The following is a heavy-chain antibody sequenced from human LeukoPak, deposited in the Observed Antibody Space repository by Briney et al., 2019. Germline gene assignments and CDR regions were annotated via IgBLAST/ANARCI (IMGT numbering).Heavy chain of an antibody. CDR1: GGSINRYY. CDR2: IYYGGST. Sequence: SETLSLTCTVSGGSINRYYWSWIRQPPGKGLEWIGNIYYGGSTNYDPSVKSRVTISVDTSKNQFSLKLSSVTAADTAVYYCARHLGANFDYWGQGTLVTVSS. V-gene: IGHV4-59*08. J-gene: IGHJ4*02. CDR3: ARHLGANFDY. D-gene: IGHD1-26*01.